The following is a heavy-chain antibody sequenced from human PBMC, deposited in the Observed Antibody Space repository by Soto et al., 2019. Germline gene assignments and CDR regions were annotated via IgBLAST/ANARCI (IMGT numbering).Heavy chain of an antibody. V-gene: IGHV4-4*07. J-gene: IGHJ5*02. Sequence: SETLSLTCTVSGASISGFYWSWIRKSAGKGLEWIGRIYATGTTDYNPSLKSRVMMSVDTSKKQFSLKLRSVTAADTAVYYCVRDGTKTLRDWFDPWGQGLSVTVSS. D-gene: IGHD1-1*01. CDR1: GASISGFY. CDR3: VRDGTKTLRDWFDP. CDR2: IYATGTT.